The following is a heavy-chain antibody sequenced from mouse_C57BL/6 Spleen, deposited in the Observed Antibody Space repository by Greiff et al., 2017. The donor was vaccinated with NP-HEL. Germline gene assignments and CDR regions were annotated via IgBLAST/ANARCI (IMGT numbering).Heavy chain of an antibody. Sequence: EVRLQQSGAELVRPGASVKLSCTASGFNIKDDYMHWVKQRPEQGLEWIGWIDPENGDTEYASKFQGKATITADTSANTAYLQLSSLTSEGPAVYYCTGKLSWVAYWGQVTLVTVAA. J-gene: IGHJ3*01. D-gene: IGHD2-1*01. CDR2: IDPENGDT. V-gene: IGHV14-4*01. CDR1: GFNIKDDY. CDR3: TGKLSWVAY.